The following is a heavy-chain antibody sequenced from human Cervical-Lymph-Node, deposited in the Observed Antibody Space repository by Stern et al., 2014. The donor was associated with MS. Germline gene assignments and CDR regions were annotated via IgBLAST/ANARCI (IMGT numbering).Heavy chain of an antibody. J-gene: IGHJ4*02. CDR3: ARNVGDTTLGH. CDR2: ISPIVGTA. CDR1: GGTLRSYV. D-gene: IGHD3-16*01. Sequence: MQLVESGAEVKKSGSSVKVSCKAAGGTLRSYVITWARQASGQRPECLGEISPIVGTATYAQQFQGRVTITADEYTSTVYMELSSLRSEDTAVYYCARNVGDTTLGHWGQGSQVIVSS. V-gene: IGHV1-69*01.